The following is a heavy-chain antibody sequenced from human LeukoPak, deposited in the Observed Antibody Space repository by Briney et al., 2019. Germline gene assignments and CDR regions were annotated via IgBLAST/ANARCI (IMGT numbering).Heavy chain of an antibody. CDR2: ISSSSTII. V-gene: IGHV3-48*03. CDR3: GASRQYVGAFDI. D-gene: IGHD3-16*01. J-gene: IGHJ3*02. Sequence: PGGSLRLSCAASGFTFSGYELYWVRQAPGKGLEWISFISSSSTIIKYADSVRGRFTISRDDARESLYLQMSSLRADDTAIYYCGASRQYVGAFDIWGQGTLVTVCS. CDR1: GFTFSGYE.